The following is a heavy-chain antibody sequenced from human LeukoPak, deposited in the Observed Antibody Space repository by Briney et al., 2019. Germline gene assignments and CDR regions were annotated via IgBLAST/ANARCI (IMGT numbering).Heavy chain of an antibody. Sequence: SETLSLTRALYRGSFSGYYWSWIRQPPGKRLEGIGEINHSGSTNDPPSLKSPVTISVDTSKTQFSLKLSSVTAAATAVYYCARAVAYLGYCSSTSCYPRRGPNGSNWFDPWGQGTLVTVSS. V-gene: IGHV4-34*01. D-gene: IGHD2-2*01. J-gene: IGHJ5*02. CDR1: RGSFSGYY. CDR2: INHSGST. CDR3: ARAVAYLGYCSSTSCYPRRGPNGSNWFDP.